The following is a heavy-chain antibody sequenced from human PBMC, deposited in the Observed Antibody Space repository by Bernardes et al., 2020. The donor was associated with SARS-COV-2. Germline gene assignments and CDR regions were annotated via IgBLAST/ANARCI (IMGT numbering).Heavy chain of an antibody. CDR1: GGSINSSVYY. D-gene: IGHD4-17*01. CDR2: IYYSGTT. CDR3: ARRTDYEPSRVDY. Sequence: SETLSLTCTASGGSINSSVYYWAWIRQPPGMGLEWLGSIYYSGTTYYSPSLKSRVIISVDTAKNQFSLKMNPVTAADTAVYFCARRTDYEPSRVDYWGQGALVTVSS. J-gene: IGHJ4*02. V-gene: IGHV4-39*01.